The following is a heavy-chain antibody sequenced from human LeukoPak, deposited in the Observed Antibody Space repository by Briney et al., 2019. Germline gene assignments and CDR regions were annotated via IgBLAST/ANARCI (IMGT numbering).Heavy chain of an antibody. CDR1: GHSLITNW. J-gene: IGHJ6*03. D-gene: IGHD3-10*01. Sequence: GESLKISCKDSGHSLITNWIGWARQMPGKGLEWMGIIYPDDSDTIYSPSFQGQVTISADKSISTAYLQWSSLKASDTAMYYCARCNGRGGVRGIPKPYYYYMDVWGKGTTVTISS. CDR2: IYPDDSDT. CDR3: ARCNGRGGVRGIPKPYYYYMDV. V-gene: IGHV5-51*01.